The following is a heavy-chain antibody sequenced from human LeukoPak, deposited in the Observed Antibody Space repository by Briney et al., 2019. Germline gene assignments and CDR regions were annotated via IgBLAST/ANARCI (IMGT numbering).Heavy chain of an antibody. V-gene: IGHV3-48*01. CDR2: ITGSSTTM. CDR3: AREPTYTNTCYTTCDY. CDR1: GFTFSHYN. Sequence: PGGSLRLSCAASGFTFSHYNMSWVRQAPGKGLEWVSYITGSSTTMYYADSVKGRFTISRDNAKNSLYLQMNSLRAEDTAVYYCAREPTYTNTCYTTCDYWGQGTLVTVSS. J-gene: IGHJ4*02. D-gene: IGHD3-16*01.